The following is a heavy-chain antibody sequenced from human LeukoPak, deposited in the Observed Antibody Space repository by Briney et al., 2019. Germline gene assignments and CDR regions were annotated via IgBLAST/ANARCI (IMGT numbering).Heavy chain of an antibody. D-gene: IGHD2-21*02. V-gene: IGHV1-69*13. CDR1: GGTFSSYA. J-gene: IGHJ4*02. CDR3: ARDPGDIVVVTAGDY. Sequence: ASVKVSCKASGGTFSSYAISWVRQAPGQGLEWMGGIIPIFGTANYAQKSQGRVTITADESTSTAYMELSSLRSEDTAVYYCARDPGDIVVVTAGDYWGQGTLVTVSS. CDR2: IIPIFGTA.